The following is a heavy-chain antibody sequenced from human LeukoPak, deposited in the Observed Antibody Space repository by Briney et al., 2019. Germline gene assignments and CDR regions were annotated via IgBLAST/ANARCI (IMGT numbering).Heavy chain of an antibody. J-gene: IGHJ1*01. CDR2: INPSGGST. CDR1: GYTFTSYY. Sequence: AASVKVSCKASGYTFTSYYMHWVRQAPGQGLEWMGIINPSGGSTSYAQKFQGRVTMTRDTSTSTVYMELSSLRSEDTAVYYCARELWVADYGSGESEYSQHWGQGTLVTVSS. V-gene: IGHV1-46*01. D-gene: IGHD3-10*01. CDR3: ARELWVADYGSGESEYSQH.